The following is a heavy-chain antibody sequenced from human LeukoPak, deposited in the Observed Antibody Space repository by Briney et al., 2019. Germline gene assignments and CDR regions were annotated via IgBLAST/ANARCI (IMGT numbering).Heavy chain of an antibody. CDR1: GGSISGYY. D-gene: IGHD4-17*01. J-gene: IGHJ5*02. V-gene: IGHV4-59*08. CDR3: ARHPSPSAVTTRFDP. Sequence: SETLSLTCTVSGGSISGYYWSWIRQPPGKGLEWIGYIYYSGSTNYNPSLKRQVTISLDTSKNQFSLKLSSVAAADTAVYYRARHPSPSAVTTRFDPWGQGTLVTVSS. CDR2: IYYSGST.